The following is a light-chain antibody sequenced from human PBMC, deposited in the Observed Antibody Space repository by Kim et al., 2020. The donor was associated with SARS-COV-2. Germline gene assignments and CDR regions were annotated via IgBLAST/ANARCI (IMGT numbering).Light chain of an antibody. Sequence: ASVGDRVSITCRASESISRYLNWYQQKPGKAPKLLIYAASSLQSGVPSSFSGSGSGTDFTLTISSLQPEDFATYYCQQSYSTPPTFGGGTKVDIK. CDR1: ESISRY. J-gene: IGKJ4*01. V-gene: IGKV1-39*01. CDR3: QQSYSTPPT. CDR2: AAS.